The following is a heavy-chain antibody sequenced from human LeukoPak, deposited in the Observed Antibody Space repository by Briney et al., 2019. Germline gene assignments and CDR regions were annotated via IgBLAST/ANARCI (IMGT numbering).Heavy chain of an antibody. J-gene: IGHJ4*02. CDR3: STTYYYDSSEGY. V-gene: IGHV3-15*07. CDR2: IKSRTDGGTT. CDR1: GFTFSNAW. Sequence: GGSLRLSCAASGFTFSNAWMNWVRQAPGKGLEWVGRIKSRTDGGTTDYAAPVEGRFTISRDDSKNTLYLQMNSLKTEDTAVYYCSTTYYYDSSEGYWGQGTLVTVSS. D-gene: IGHD3-22*01.